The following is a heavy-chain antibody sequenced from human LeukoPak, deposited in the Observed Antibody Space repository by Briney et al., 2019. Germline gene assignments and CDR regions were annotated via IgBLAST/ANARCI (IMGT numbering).Heavy chain of an antibody. CDR3: ARADYDFWSGPIDY. V-gene: IGHV4-59*10. Sequence: PSETLSLTCAVYGASFSGYYWSWIRQPAGKGLEWIGRIYTSGSTNYNPSLKSRVTISVDTSKNQFSLKLSSVTAADTAVYYCARADYDFWSGPIDYWGQGTLVTVSS. CDR2: IYTSGST. CDR1: GASFSGYY. J-gene: IGHJ4*02. D-gene: IGHD3-3*01.